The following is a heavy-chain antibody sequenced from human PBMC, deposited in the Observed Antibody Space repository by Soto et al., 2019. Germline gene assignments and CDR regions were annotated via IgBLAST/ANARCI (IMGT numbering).Heavy chain of an antibody. CDR1: GGSISSYY. V-gene: IGHV4-59*01. CDR2: IYYSGST. Sequence: SLTCTVSGGSISSYYWSWIRQPPGEVLEWIGYIYYSGSTNYNPSLKSRVTISVDTSKNQFSLKLSSVTAADTAVYYCARSERYYDFWSGYYTYYYGMDVWGQGTTVTVSS. J-gene: IGHJ6*02. CDR3: ARSERYYDFWSGYYTYYYGMDV. D-gene: IGHD3-3*01.